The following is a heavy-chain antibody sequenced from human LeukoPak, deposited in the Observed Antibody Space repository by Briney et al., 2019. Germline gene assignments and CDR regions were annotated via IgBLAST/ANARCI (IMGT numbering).Heavy chain of an antibody. CDR1: GLTVNTNY. J-gene: IGHJ5*01. Sequence: GGCLKLSCAVYGLTVNTNYMTWVRQARGKVQERDALIYKEDSAYYSDSVRGRFTTSRDNFKNTLSLQMNSLRVEDTAVYYCARMVGYCTDIDCFPGIVTNRFDSWGQGTLVTVSS. V-gene: IGHV3-53*01. CDR3: ARMVGYCTDIDCFPGIVTNRFDS. CDR2: IYKEDSA. D-gene: IGHD2-8*02.